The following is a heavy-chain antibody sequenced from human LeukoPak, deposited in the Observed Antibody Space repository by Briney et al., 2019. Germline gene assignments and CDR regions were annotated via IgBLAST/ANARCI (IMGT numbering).Heavy chain of an antibody. CDR1: GFTFNTYG. V-gene: IGHV3-30*02. CDR2: IRYDVSDK. D-gene: IGHD3-16*01. J-gene: IGHJ4*02. Sequence: GGSLRLSCAASGFTFNTYGMHWVRQAPGKGLEWVAFIRYDVSDKYDAASVKGRFTISRDNSKNTLYLQMNSLRAEDTAVYYCAKDLGRSWGFDYWGQGTLVTVSS. CDR3: AKDLGRSWGFDY.